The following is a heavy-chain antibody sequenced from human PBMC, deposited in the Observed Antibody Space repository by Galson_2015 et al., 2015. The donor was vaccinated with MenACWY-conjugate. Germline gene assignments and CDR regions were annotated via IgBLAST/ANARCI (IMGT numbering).Heavy chain of an antibody. Sequence: SLRLSCAASGFTFSNYALSWVRQAPGKGLEWVSAISTSGGSTYYADSVKGRFTVSRDNSKNTLSLQMNSLRAEDTAVYYCAKDGDSLYYHKHFDYWGQGTLVTVSS. CDR3: AKDGDSLYYHKHFDY. CDR1: GFTFSNYA. J-gene: IGHJ4*02. V-gene: IGHV3-23*01. D-gene: IGHD3-22*01. CDR2: ISTSGGST.